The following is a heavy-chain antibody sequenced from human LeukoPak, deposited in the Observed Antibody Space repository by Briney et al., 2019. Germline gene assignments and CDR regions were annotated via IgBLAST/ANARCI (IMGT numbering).Heavy chain of an antibody. J-gene: IGHJ3*02. CDR1: GYSISSGYY. V-gene: IGHV4-38-2*02. CDR3: ARVGVGANGAFDI. D-gene: IGHD1-26*01. Sequence: SETLSVTCIVSGYSISSGYYWGWSRQPAGKGLGWIGSIYHSGSTYYNPSLKRRVIISVDTSKNQFSLKLSSVTAADTAVYYCARVGVGANGAFDIWGQGTMVIVSS. CDR2: IYHSGST.